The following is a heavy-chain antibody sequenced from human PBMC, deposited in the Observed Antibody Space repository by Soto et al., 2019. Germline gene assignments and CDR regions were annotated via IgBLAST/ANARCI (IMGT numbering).Heavy chain of an antibody. CDR1: GFIFSDYG. J-gene: IGHJ3*01. V-gene: IGHV3-30*03. Sequence: QVQLVESGGGVVQPGRSLRLSCVVSGFIFSDYGMHWVRQAPGKGLEWVAAVSYHGSDKYYADSVKGRFTVSRDNSDNTLYLQMSSLRAEDTAMYYCSRIACRQYCSNTPTAVGDWGQGTMVTVSP. CDR2: VSYHGSDK. CDR3: SRIACRQYCSNTPTAVGD. D-gene: IGHD2-2*01.